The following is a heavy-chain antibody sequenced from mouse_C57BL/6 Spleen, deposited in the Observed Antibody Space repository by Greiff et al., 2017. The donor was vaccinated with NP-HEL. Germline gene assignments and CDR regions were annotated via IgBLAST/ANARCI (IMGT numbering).Heavy chain of an antibody. Sequence: QVQLQQPGTELVKPGASVKLSCKASGYTFTSYWMHWVKQRPGQGLEWIGNINPSNGGTNYTEKFKSKATLTVDKSSSTAYLQLSSLTSKDSAVDYWARSRRYDGAPYAMDYWGQGTSVTVSS. CDR2: INPSNGGT. CDR1: GYTFTSYW. V-gene: IGHV1-53*01. CDR3: ARSRRYDGAPYAMDY. D-gene: IGHD2-14*01. J-gene: IGHJ4*01.